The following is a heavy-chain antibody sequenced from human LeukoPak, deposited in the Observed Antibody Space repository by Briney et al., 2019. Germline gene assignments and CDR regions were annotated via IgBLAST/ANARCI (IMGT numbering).Heavy chain of an antibody. V-gene: IGHV1-8*01. CDR2: MNPNSGNT. D-gene: IGHD3-3*01. CDR1: GDTFTSYD. J-gene: IGHJ6*02. CDR3: ARGRPQPHYDFWSGSANGMDV. Sequence: ASVKVSCKASGDTFTSYDINWVRQATGQGLEWMGWMNPNSGNTGYAQKFQGRVTMTRNTFISTAYMELSSLRSEDTAVYYCARGRPQPHYDFWSGSANGMDVWGQGTTVTVSS.